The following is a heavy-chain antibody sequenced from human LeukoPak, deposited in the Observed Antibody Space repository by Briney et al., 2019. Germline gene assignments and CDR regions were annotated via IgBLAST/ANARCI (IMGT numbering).Heavy chain of an antibody. CDR3: ARTANPLVLSYNWFDP. CDR2: IYYSGTT. V-gene: IGHV4-39*01. Sequence: PSETLSLTCTVSGGSISSSSYYWGWLRQPPGKGLEWIVSIYYSGTTYYNPSLKSPFTISVATSKNQFSLKLSSVTAAATAVYYCARTANPLVLSYNWFDPWGQGTLVTVSS. D-gene: IGHD6-13*01. CDR1: GGSISSSSYY. J-gene: IGHJ5*02.